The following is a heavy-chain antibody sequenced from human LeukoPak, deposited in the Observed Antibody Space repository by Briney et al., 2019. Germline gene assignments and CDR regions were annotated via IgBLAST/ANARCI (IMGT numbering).Heavy chain of an antibody. J-gene: IGHJ4*02. D-gene: IGHD6-13*01. V-gene: IGHV4-59*01. CDR1: GFTFSSYS. Sequence: GSLRLSCAASGFTFSSYSMNWVRQPPGKGMEWIGYIYYSGSTNYNPSLKSRVTISVDTSKNQFSLKLSSVTAADTAVYYCARGVVAAPDTVDYWGQGTLVTVSS. CDR3: ARGVVAAPDTVDY. CDR2: IYYSGST.